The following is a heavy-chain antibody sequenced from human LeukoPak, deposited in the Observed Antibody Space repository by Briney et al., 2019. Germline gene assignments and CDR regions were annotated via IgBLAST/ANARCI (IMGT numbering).Heavy chain of an antibody. CDR3: AKVLYDSSGYIDY. V-gene: IGHV3-23*01. CDR1: GFTFSSYA. CDR2: ISGSGGST. Sequence: GGSLRLSCAASGFTFSSYAMSWVRQAPGKGLEWVSAISGSGGSTYYADSVKGRFTISRDNSRNTLYLQMNSLRAEDTAVYYCAKVLYDSSGYIDYWGQGTLVTVSS. D-gene: IGHD3-22*01. J-gene: IGHJ4*02.